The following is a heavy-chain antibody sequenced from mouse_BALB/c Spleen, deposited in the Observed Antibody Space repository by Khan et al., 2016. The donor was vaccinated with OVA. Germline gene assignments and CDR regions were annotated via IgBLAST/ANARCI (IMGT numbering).Heavy chain of an antibody. D-gene: IGHD1-1*02. CDR2: ISYSGGT. Sequence: EVQLQESGPGLVKPSQSLSLTCTVTGYSITSGYAWNWIRQFPGNKLEWMGYISYSGGTSYIPSLQSRISITRDTSKNQFFLQLNSVTTEDTATYYCARGNYYEYYFDYWGQGTPVTVDS. CDR3: ARGNYYEYYFDY. CDR1: GYSITSGYA. J-gene: IGHJ2*01. V-gene: IGHV3-2*02.